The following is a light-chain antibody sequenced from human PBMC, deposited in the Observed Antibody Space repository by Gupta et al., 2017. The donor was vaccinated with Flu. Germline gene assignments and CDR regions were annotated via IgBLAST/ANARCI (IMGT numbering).Light chain of an antibody. Sequence: NCKSSQSVLYSSNNKNYLAWYQQKPGQSPKLLIYWASTRESGVPDRFSGSGSGTDFTLTISSLQAEDVAVYYCQQYYMTPLTFGQGTRLEIK. V-gene: IGKV4-1*01. CDR3: QQYYMTPLT. J-gene: IGKJ5*01. CDR1: QSVLYSSNNKNY. CDR2: WAS.